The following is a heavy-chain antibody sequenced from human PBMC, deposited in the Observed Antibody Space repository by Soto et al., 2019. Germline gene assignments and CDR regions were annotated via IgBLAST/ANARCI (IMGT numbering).Heavy chain of an antibody. Sequence: SETLSLTCAVYGGSFSGYYWSWIRQPPGKGLEWIGEINHSGSTNYNPSLMSRVTISVDTSKNQFSLKLSSVTAADTAVYYCARGLVGRITIFGVVTSQRWFDPWGQGTLVTVSS. CDR1: GGSFSGYY. V-gene: IGHV4-34*01. J-gene: IGHJ5*02. D-gene: IGHD3-3*01. CDR3: ARGLVGRITIFGVVTSQRWFDP. CDR2: INHSGST.